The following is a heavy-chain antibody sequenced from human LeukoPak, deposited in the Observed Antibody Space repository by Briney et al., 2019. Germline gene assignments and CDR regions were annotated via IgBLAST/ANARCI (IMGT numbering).Heavy chain of an antibody. J-gene: IGHJ4*02. V-gene: IGHV4-38-2*01. CDR2: IFHDGRT. D-gene: IGHD2-15*01. Sequence: PSETLSLTCEVSGYSISSGYFWAWIRQSPGTGLEVIAGIFHDGRTYYNPSVQSRVTISVDTFRNRFSLKLKSVTAADAAVYYCARDIGWTKGPFDYWGQGTLVTVSS. CDR3: ARDIGWTKGPFDY. CDR1: GYSISSGYF.